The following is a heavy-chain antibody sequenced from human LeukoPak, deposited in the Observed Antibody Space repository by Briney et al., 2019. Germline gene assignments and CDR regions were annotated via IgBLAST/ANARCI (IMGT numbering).Heavy chain of an antibody. D-gene: IGHD3-3*01. CDR2: IRDSGNGT. J-gene: IGHJ4*02. CDR3: AKWAYYDFWSGHYKSHFDS. Sequence: PGGSLRLSCVVSGFTFKNYAMSWVRQAPGKGLECVSSIRDSGNGTDYADSVKGRFTVSRDNSKNTLYLHMNTLSAEDTAVYHCAKWAYYDFWSGHYKSHFDSWGQGTLVTVSP. V-gene: IGHV3-23*01. CDR1: GFTFKNYA.